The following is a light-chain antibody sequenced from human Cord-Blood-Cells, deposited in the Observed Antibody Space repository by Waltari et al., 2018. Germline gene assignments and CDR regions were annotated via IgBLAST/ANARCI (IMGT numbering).Light chain of an antibody. CDR1: QRISSY. CDR3: QQSYSTLFT. CDR2: DAS. V-gene: IGKV1-39*01. J-gene: IGKJ3*01. Sequence: DIQMTXSPSXLSASVXDRVTITCRASQRISSYLNWYQQKPGKAPKLLIXDASSLQSGVPSRFSGSGSXTDFTLTISSLQPEDFATYYCQQSYSTLFTFGPGTKVDXK.